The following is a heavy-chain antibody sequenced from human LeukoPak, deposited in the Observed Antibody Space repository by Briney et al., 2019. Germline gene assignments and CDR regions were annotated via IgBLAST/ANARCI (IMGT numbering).Heavy chain of an antibody. CDR3: ARDLAGAAQH. V-gene: IGHV4-34*01. J-gene: IGHJ1*01. CDR1: GGSFSGYY. CDR2: INHSGST. D-gene: IGHD2-15*01. Sequence: SETLSLTCAVYGGSFSGYYWSWIRQPPGKGLEWIGEINHSGSTNYNPSLKSRVTISVDTSKNQFSLKLSSVTAADTAVYYCARDLAGAAQHWGQGTLVTVSS.